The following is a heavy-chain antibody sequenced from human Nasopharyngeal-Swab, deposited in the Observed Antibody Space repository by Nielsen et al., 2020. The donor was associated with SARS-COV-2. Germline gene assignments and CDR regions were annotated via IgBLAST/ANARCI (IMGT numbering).Heavy chain of an antibody. J-gene: IGHJ6*02. Sequence: VRPASGTGLAWVAVIWYDGSNKYYADSVKGRFTISRDNSKNTLYLQMNSLRAEDTAVYYCARDDVAARDYDYYYGMDVWGQGTTVTVSS. CDR2: IWYDGSNK. D-gene: IGHD6-6*01. V-gene: IGHV3-33*01. CDR3: ARDDVAARDYDYYYGMDV.